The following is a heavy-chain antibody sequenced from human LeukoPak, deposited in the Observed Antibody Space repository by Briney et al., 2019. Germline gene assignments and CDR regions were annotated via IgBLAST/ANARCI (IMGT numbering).Heavy chain of an antibody. J-gene: IGHJ4*02. V-gene: IGHV4-34*01. CDR2: INPSGST. Sequence: SETLSLTCAVYGGSFSGYYWSWIRQPPGKGLEWIGEINPSGSTNYNPSLKSRVTISVDTSKNQFSLKLSSVTAADTAVYYCAREALNYAPFDYWGQGTLVTVSS. CDR3: AREALNYAPFDY. CDR1: GGSFSGYY. D-gene: IGHD4-11*01.